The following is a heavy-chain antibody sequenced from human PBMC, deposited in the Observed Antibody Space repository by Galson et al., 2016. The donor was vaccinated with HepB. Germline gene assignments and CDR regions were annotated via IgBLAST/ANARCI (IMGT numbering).Heavy chain of an antibody. D-gene: IGHD3-16*01. CDR1: GFSFSSYG. V-gene: IGHV3-33*01. CDR3: ARDWGSYLDY. CDR2: IWYDGSNK. Sequence: SLRLSCAASGFSFSSYGIHWVRQAPGKGLEWVAVIWYDGSNKFYADSVKGRLTVSRDNSKNTLFLQMNSLRADDTAVYYCARDWGSYLDYWGQGTLVTVSS. J-gene: IGHJ4*02.